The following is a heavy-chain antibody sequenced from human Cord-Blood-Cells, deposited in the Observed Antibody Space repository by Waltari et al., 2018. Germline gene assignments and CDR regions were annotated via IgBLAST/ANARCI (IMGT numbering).Heavy chain of an antibody. D-gene: IGHD1-1*01. J-gene: IGHJ3*02. CDR1: GGSLSSHY. V-gene: IGHV4-59*11. CDR3: ARGKTAYDAFDI. CDR2: IYYSGST. Sequence: QVQLQESGPGLVKPSETLSLTCTVPGGSLSSHYWSWIRQPPGKGLEWIGYIYYSGSTNYNPSLKSRVTISVDTSKNQFSLKLSSVTAADTAVYYCARGKTAYDAFDIWGQGTMVTVSS.